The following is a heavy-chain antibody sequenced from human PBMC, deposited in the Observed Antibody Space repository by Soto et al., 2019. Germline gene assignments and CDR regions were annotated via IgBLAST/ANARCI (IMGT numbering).Heavy chain of an antibody. D-gene: IGHD2-15*01. V-gene: IGHV3-7*05. CDR1: GFTFSSYW. CDR2: IKKDGSEK. CDR3: ARYVVVAARYYYGMDV. J-gene: IGHJ6*02. Sequence: GGSLRLSCAASGFTFSSYWMSWVRQAPGKGLEWVANIKKDGSEKYYVDSLKGRFTISRDNAKNSLYLQMNSLRAEDTAVYYCARYVVVAARYYYGMDVWGQGTTVTVSS.